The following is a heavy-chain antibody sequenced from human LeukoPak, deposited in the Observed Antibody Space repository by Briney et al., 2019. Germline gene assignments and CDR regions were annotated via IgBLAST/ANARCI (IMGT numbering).Heavy chain of an antibody. J-gene: IGHJ4*02. CDR3: ARGRSYGFDFDS. Sequence: SETLSVTCAVSGVSINTCCYYWTWIRQPPGKGLEWIGYKYYSGSTRYNSSLRSRLTISLDTSKNQFSLRLTSVTAADTAVYYCARGRSYGFDFDSWGQGTLVSVSS. V-gene: IGHV4-61*01. D-gene: IGHD3-16*01. CDR2: KYYSGST. CDR1: GVSINTCCYY.